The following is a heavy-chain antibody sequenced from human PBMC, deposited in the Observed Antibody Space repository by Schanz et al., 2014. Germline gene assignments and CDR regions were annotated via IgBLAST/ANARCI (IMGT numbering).Heavy chain of an antibody. V-gene: IGHV3-23*01. CDR2: ISASGGTT. CDR1: GFTFSAYA. D-gene: IGHD6-13*01. CDR3: ARDGDAAAASEY. J-gene: IGHJ4*02. Sequence: DVQLLESGGGLVQPGGPLRLSCAASGFTFSAYAMTWVPQIPGKGLEWVSAISASGGTTYYADSVKGRFTISRDNSKNTLYLQMNSLRAEDTAVYYCARDGDAAAASEYWGQGTLVAVSA.